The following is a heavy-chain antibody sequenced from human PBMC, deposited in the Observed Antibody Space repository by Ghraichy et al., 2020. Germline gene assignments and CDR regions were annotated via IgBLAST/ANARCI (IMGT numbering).Heavy chain of an antibody. V-gene: IGHV4-30-4*01. CDR1: RGFFGSSDYF. J-gene: IGHJ4*02. CDR3: ARGGGGLFQSSYFDS. Sequence: SETLSLTCAVSRGFFGSSDYFWTWIRQPPGKGLEWIGYIHYSGSTYYNPSLRSRLTISLEASRRRFSLRLNSVTAADTAVYYCARGGGGLFQSSYFDSWGQGTLVTVSS. CDR2: IHYSGST. D-gene: IGHD3-16*01.